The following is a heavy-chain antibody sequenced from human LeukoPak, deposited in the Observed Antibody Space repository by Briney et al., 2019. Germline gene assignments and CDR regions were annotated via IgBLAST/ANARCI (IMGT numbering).Heavy chain of an antibody. J-gene: IGHJ4*02. D-gene: IGHD6-13*01. Sequence: SETLXXTCAVYGGSFSGYYWSWIRQPPGKGLEWIGEINHSGSTNYNPSLKSRVTISVDTSKNQFSLKLSSVTAADTAVYYCARSISWQNYFDYWGQGTLVTVSS. V-gene: IGHV4-34*01. CDR3: ARSISWQNYFDY. CDR2: INHSGST. CDR1: GGSFSGYY.